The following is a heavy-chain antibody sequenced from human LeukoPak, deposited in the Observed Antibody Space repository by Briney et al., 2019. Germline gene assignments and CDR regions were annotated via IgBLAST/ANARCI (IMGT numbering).Heavy chain of an antibody. V-gene: IGHV3-33*01. D-gene: IGHD6-13*01. CDR2: IWYDDNNK. J-gene: IGHJ4*02. CDR1: GFTFSSYG. Sequence: GGSLRPSCAASGFTFSSYGMHWVRQAPGKGLEWVALIWYDDNNKYYADSVKGRFIISRDNSKDTLFLQMNSLRVEDTAVYYCARRIAAAGFDYWGQGTLVTVSS. CDR3: ARRIAAAGFDY.